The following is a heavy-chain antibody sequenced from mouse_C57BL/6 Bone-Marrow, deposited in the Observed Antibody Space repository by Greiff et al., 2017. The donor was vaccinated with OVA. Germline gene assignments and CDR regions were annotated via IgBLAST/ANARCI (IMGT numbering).Heavy chain of an antibody. Sequence: VQLQQSGAELTKPGASVKLSCKASGYTFTSYWMHWLKQRPGQSLEWIGYINPSSGYTKYNQKCKDKATLTADKTSSTAYMQLSSLTYEDAAVYYSALTGRCYWGQGTTLTVSS. V-gene: IGHV1-7*01. CDR3: ALTGRCY. J-gene: IGHJ2*01. D-gene: IGHD4-1*01. CDR1: GYTFTSYW. CDR2: INPSSGYT.